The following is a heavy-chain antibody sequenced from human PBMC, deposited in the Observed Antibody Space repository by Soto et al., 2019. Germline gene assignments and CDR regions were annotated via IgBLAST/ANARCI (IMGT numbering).Heavy chain of an antibody. Sequence: QVQLQQWGAGLLKPSETLSLTCAVYGGSFSGYYWSWIRQPPGTGLEWIGEINHSGSTNYNPSLKSRVTISVDTSKNQFSRKLSSVTAADTAVYYCARGGIAAAGTFDNWGQGTLVTVSS. CDR2: INHSGST. J-gene: IGHJ4*02. D-gene: IGHD6-13*01. CDR3: ARGGIAAAGTFDN. CDR1: GGSFSGYY. V-gene: IGHV4-34*01.